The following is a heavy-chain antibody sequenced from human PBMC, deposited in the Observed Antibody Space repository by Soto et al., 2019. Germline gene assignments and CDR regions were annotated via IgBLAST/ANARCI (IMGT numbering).Heavy chain of an antibody. J-gene: IGHJ5*02. CDR3: ARITGGRLAAAGTRYKGGNWFDP. Sequence: QVTLKESGPVLVKPTETLTLTCTVSGFSLSNARMGVSWIRQPPGKALEWLAHIFSNDEKSYSTSLKSRLTIPKDTSKSQVVLTMTNMDPVDTATYYCARITGGRLAAAGTRYKGGNWFDPWGQGTLVTVSS. CDR1: GFSLSNARMG. CDR2: IFSNDEK. D-gene: IGHD6-13*01. V-gene: IGHV2-26*01.